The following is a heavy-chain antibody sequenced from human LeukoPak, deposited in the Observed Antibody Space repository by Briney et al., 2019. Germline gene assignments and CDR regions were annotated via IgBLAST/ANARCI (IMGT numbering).Heavy chain of an antibody. CDR1: GFSFSGFY. D-gene: IGHD6-19*01. CDR2: IVSSSTYT. V-gene: IGHV3-11*05. CDR3: ARDRGAVAATWFDY. J-gene: IGHJ4*02. Sequence: GGSLRLSCAASGFSFSGFYMSWIRQARGKGLEWVSCIVSSSTYTNYAAYVKGRFTISRDDAKNSLYLQVDGLRGEDTAVYYCARDRGAVAATWFDYWGQGTLVTVSS.